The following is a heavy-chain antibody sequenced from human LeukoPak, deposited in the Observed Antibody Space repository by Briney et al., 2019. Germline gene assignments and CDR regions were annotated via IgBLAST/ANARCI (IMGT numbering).Heavy chain of an antibody. Sequence: PSETLSLTCTVSGGSIRNYYWSWIRQPPGKGLEWIGYIYYSGSTNYNPSLKSRVTISVDKSKNQFSLKLSSVTAADTAVYYCARVPYSSGWYSSDAFDIWGQGTMVTVSS. CDR1: GGSIRNYY. CDR2: IYYSGST. D-gene: IGHD6-19*01. V-gene: IGHV4-59*12. CDR3: ARVPYSSGWYSSDAFDI. J-gene: IGHJ3*02.